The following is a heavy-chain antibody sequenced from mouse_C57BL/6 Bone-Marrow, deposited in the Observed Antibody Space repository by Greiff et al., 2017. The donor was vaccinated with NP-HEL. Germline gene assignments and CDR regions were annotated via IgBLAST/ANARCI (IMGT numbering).Heavy chain of an antibody. CDR2: INPGRGGT. CDR1: GYAFTNYL. D-gene: IGHD1-1*01. J-gene: IGHJ2*01. V-gene: IGHV1-54*01. Sequence: QVQLQQSGAELVRPGTSVKVSCKASGYAFTNYLIEWVQQRPGQGLEWIGVINPGRGGTNYNEKFKGKATLTADKSSSTAYMHLSSLASEVSAVYFCARPSSQYYLDYWGQGTTLTVSS. CDR3: ARPSSQYYLDY.